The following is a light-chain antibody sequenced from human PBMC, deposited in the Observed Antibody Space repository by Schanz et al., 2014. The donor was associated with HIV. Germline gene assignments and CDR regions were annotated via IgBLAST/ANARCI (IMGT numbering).Light chain of an antibody. V-gene: IGKV3-15*01. CDR3: QQYNKRPWT. CDR2: GAS. J-gene: IGKJ1*01. CDR1: QSLSSKY. Sequence: EIVLTQFPGTLSLSPGERATLSCRASQSLSSKYLAWYQQKPGQSPRLLIYGASTRATDVPATFSGSGSGTEFSLTISSLQSEDSASYYCQQYNKRPWTFGPGTRVEIK.